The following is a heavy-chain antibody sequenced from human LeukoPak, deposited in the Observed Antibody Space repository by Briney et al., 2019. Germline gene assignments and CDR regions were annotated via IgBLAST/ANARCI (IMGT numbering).Heavy chain of an antibody. CDR2: ISSSGSTI. CDR3: AGWNDVVRSDP. V-gene: IGHV3-48*03. Sequence: PGGSLRLSCAASGFTFSSYEMNWVRQAPGKGLEWVSYISSSGSTIYYADSVKGRFTISRGNAKNSLYLQMNSLRAEDTAVYYCAGWNDVVRSDPWGQGTLVTVSS. J-gene: IGHJ5*02. CDR1: GFTFSSYE. D-gene: IGHD1-1*01.